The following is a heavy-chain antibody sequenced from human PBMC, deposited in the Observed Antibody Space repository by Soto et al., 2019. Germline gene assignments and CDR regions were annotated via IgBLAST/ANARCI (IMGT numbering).Heavy chain of an antibody. V-gene: IGHV1-69*13. CDR2: IIPIFGTA. CDR3: AXVGYYESSGYYGYYFDY. D-gene: IGHD3-22*01. CDR1: GGTFSSYA. J-gene: IGHJ4*02. Sequence: GASVKVSCKASGGTFSSYAISWVRQAPGQGLEWMGGIIPIFGTANYAQKFQGRVTITADESTSTAYMELSSLRSEDTAVYYCAXVGYYESSGYYGYYFDYWGQGTLVTVSS.